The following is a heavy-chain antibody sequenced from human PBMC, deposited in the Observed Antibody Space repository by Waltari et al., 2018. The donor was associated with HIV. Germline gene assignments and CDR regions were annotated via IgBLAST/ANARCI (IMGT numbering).Heavy chain of an antibody. J-gene: IGHJ4*02. CDR1: GSRFTNPW. V-gene: IGHV5-51*03. Sequence: EVHLVQSGAEVKKPGESLKLSCKASGSRFTNPWIGWVRQMPGKGLGWMGVIYAGDSDTTYSPSFQGQVTISTDKSINTAYLQWSSLKASDTAIYYCARGNRWQVLSWFDYWGQGTLVTVSS. D-gene: IGHD6-19*01. CDR3: ARGNRWQVLSWFDY. CDR2: IYAGDSDT.